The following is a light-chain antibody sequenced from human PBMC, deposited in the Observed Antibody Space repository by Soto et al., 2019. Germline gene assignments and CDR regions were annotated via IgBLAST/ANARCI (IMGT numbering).Light chain of an antibody. CDR2: DAS. Sequence: EIVLTQSPGTLSLSPGERATLSCRASQSISSSYLAWYQQKPGQAPRLLIYDASSRATGIPDRFSGSGSGTEFTLTISSLQSEDFAVYYCQQYNNWPPTFGQGTRLEIK. CDR1: QSISSSY. CDR3: QQYNNWPPT. J-gene: IGKJ5*01. V-gene: IGKV3-20*01.